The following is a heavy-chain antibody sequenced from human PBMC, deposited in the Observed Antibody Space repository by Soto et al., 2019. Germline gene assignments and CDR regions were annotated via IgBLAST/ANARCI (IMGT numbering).Heavy chain of an antibody. CDR3: AFGPPCTNGVCYYYYMDV. V-gene: IGHV4-59*01. D-gene: IGHD2-8*01. J-gene: IGHJ6*03. Sequence: SETLSLTCTVSGGSISSYYWSWIRQPPGKGLEWIGYIYYSGSTNYNPSLKSRVTISVDTSKNQFSLKLSSVTAADTAVYYCAFGPPCTNGVCYYYYMDVWGKGTTVTVSS. CDR2: IYYSGST. CDR1: GGSISSYY.